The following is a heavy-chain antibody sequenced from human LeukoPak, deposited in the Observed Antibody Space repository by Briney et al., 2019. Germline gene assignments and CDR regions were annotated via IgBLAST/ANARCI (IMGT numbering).Heavy chain of an antibody. D-gene: IGHD3-22*01. J-gene: IGHJ4*02. V-gene: IGHV3-23*01. CDR1: GFTFSTYA. CDR2: ISGSGGTT. Sequence: GGSLRLSCAASGFTFSTYAMSWVRRAPGKGLEWVSAISGSGGTTYYADSVKGRFTISRDNSKNTLYLQMNSLRAEDTAVYYCAGAYEIVVVITANFDYWGQGTLVTVSS. CDR3: AGAYEIVVVITANFDY.